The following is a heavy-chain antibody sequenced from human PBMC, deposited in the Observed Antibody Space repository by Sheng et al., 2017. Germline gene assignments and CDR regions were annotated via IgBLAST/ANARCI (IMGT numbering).Heavy chain of an antibody. CDR3: ARALRPHVWGSYRYYNWFDP. CDR1: GGSFSGYY. Sequence: QVQLQQWGAGLLKPSETLSLTCAVYGGSFSGYYWSWIRQPPGKGLEWIGEINHSGSTNYNPSLKSRVTISVDTSKNQFSLKLSSVTAADTAVYYCARALRPHVWGSYRYYNWFDPWGQGTLVTVSS. J-gene: IGHJ5*02. CDR2: INHSGST. D-gene: IGHD3-16*02. V-gene: IGHV4-34*01.